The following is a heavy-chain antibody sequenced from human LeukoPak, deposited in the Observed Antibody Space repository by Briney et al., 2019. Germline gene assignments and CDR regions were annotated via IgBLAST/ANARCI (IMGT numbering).Heavy chain of an antibody. J-gene: IGHJ4*02. CDR3: AKEGDAVVVAAADY. CDR2: IGGSGDCT. D-gene: IGHD2-15*01. CDR1: GFTFRIYP. Sequence: GGPLSLSCGASGFTFRIYPMIGLPEAPGKGREGGAAIGGSGDCTYYADPVKGRITISRDNSKNLLYLQMNSLRAEDTAVYYCAKEGDAVVVAAADYWGQGTLVTVSS. V-gene: IGHV3-23*01.